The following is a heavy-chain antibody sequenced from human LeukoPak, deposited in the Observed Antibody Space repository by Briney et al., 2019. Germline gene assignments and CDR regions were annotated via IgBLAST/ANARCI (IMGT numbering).Heavy chain of an antibody. D-gene: IGHD3-10*01. CDR3: AKEGTPQVSTWYDL. Sequence: GGSLRLSCAASGVTLSPYVMHWVRQAPGKGLEWVAVISYEGGTQHYADSVKGRFIISRDNPRNTLYLQMNILRTEDTAVYYCAKEGTPQVSTWYDLWGQGTQVIVSS. V-gene: IGHV3-30*18. J-gene: IGHJ5*02. CDR1: GVTLSPYV. CDR2: ISYEGGTQ.